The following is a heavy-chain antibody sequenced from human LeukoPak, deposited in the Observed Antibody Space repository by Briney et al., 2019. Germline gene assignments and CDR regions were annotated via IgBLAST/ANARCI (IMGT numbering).Heavy chain of an antibody. J-gene: IGHJ4*02. D-gene: IGHD3-10*01. V-gene: IGHV3-53*01. CDR3: ARDGPVGDQIGY. Sequence: GGSLRLSCAASGFTVSSNYMSWVRQAPGKGLEWVSVIYSGGSTYYADSVKVRFTISRDNSKNTLYLKMNSLRAEDTAVYDCARDGPVGDQIGYWGQGTLVTVSS. CDR2: IYSGGST. CDR1: GFTVSSNY.